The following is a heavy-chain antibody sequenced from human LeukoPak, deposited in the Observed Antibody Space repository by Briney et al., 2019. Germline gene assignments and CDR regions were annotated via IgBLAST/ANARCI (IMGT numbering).Heavy chain of an antibody. CDR1: GGSISSYY. V-gene: IGHV4-4*07. Sequence: PSETLSLTCTVSGGSISSYYWSWIRQPAGKGLEWIGRIYTSGSTNYNPSLKSRVTMSVDTSKNQFSLKLSSVTAADMAVYYCARGLRQWIQLWSRPFDLWGRGTLVTVSS. CDR2: IYTSGST. J-gene: IGHJ2*01. CDR3: ARGLRQWIQLWSRPFDL. D-gene: IGHD5-18*01.